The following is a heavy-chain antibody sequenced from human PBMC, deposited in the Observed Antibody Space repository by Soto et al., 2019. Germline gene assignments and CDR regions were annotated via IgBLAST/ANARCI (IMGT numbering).Heavy chain of an antibody. V-gene: IGHV5-51*01. D-gene: IGHD3-3*01. CDR3: ARSVEWLSPFDY. CDR2: IYPGDSDT. Sequence: ESLTISCKGSGYSFSSYWIGWVGQIPGKGLEWMGIIYPGDSDTRYSPSFQGQVTISADKSISTAYLQWSSLKASDTAMYYCARSVEWLSPFDYWGQGTLVTVSS. J-gene: IGHJ4*02. CDR1: GYSFSSYW.